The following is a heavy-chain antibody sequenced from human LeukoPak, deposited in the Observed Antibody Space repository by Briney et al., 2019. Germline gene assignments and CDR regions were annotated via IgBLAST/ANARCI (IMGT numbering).Heavy chain of an antibody. J-gene: IGHJ4*02. D-gene: IGHD2-2*01. CDR2: IRYDGSNK. CDR3: AKDSTRRFVVVPAFDY. Sequence: GGSLRLSCAASGFTFSSYGMHWVRQAPGKGLEWVAFIRYDGSNKYYADSVKGRFTISRDNSKNTLYLQMNSPRAEDTAVYYCAKDSTRRFVVVPAFDYWGQGTLVTVSS. V-gene: IGHV3-30*02. CDR1: GFTFSSYG.